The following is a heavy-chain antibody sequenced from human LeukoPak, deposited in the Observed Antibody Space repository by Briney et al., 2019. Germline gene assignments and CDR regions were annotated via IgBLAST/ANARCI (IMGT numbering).Heavy chain of an antibody. V-gene: IGHV3-74*01. J-gene: IGHJ6*02. CDR2: INSDGSST. CDR3: ATGQGHGMDV. CDR1: GFTFSSYA. Sequence: GASLRLSCAASGFTFSSYAMSWVRQAPGKGLVWVSRINSDGSSTSYADSVKGRFTISRDNAKNTLYLQMNSLRAEDTAVYYCATGQGHGMDVWGQGTTVTVSS. D-gene: IGHD1-14*01.